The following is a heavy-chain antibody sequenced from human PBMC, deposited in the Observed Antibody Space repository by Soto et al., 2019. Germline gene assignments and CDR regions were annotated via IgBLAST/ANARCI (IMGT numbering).Heavy chain of an antibody. CDR1: GFTFITST. CDR3: EAVAYHDTSGYSSDY. D-gene: IGHD3-3*01. V-gene: IGHV1-58*01. Sequence: QMQLVQSGPEVKKPGTSVKVSCKASGFTFITSTLQWVRQARGQPLEWLGWIVVGSGNTIYAQNFQERVTFTSDQSTSTAYMELSSLRFEDTCEYYCEAVAYHDTSGYSSDYWGQGTLVTVSS. CDR2: IVVGSGNT. J-gene: IGHJ4*02.